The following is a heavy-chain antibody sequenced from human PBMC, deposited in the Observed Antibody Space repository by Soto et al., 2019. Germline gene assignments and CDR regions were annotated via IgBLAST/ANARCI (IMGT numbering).Heavy chain of an antibody. CDR1: GFSLSTSGVG. Sequence: QITLKESGPTLVKPTQTLTLTCTFSGFSLSTSGVGVGWIRQPPGKALEWLALIYWDDDKRYSPSLKSRLTLTKDTSKNQVVLTMTNMDPVDTATYYCAHSGEYCSSTSCTYYFDYWGQGTLVTVSS. D-gene: IGHD2-2*01. CDR3: AHSGEYCSSTSCTYYFDY. CDR2: IYWDDDK. J-gene: IGHJ4*02. V-gene: IGHV2-5*02.